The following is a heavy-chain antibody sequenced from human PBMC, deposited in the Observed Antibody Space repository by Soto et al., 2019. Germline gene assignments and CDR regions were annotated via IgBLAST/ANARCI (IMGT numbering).Heavy chain of an antibody. CDR2: FDPEDGET. Sequence: ASVKVSCKVSGYTLTELSMHWVRQAPGKGLEWMGGFDPEDGETIYAQKFQGRVTMTEDTSTDTAYMELSSLRSEDTAVYYCATSSPRPQYDFWSGYHDAFDIWGQGTMVTV. CDR3: ATSSPRPQYDFWSGYHDAFDI. V-gene: IGHV1-24*01. J-gene: IGHJ3*02. D-gene: IGHD3-3*01. CDR1: GYTLTELS.